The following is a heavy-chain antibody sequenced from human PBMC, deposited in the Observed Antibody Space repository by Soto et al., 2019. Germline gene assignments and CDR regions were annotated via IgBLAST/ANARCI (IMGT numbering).Heavy chain of an antibody. CDR1: GGTFSSYT. CDR2: IIPILGLA. J-gene: IGHJ6*03. V-gene: IGHV1-69*08. D-gene: IGHD3-9*01. CDR3: ARDLRRYDILTGTAYYYYYYMDV. Sequence: QVQLVQSGAEVKKPGSSVKVSCKASGGTFSSYTISWVRQAPGQGLEWMGRIIPILGLANYAQEFQGRVTITEDKSTSTAYMELRSLRSEDTAVYYCARDLRRYDILTGTAYYYYYYMDVWGKGTTVTVSS.